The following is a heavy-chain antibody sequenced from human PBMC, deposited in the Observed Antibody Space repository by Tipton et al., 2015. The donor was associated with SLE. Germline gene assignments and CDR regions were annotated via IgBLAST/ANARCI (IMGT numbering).Heavy chain of an antibody. Sequence: TLSLTCTVSGASISSHYWTWIRQSPGKGLEWIGYIHFSGSTNYNLSLKTRVTISVDTSKRHFSLKLTSVTAADTAVCYCARGGGDSVAAFDIWGQGTLVTVSS. V-gene: IGHV4-59*11. CDR3: ARGGGDSVAAFDI. D-gene: IGHD2-21*01. CDR2: IHFSGST. J-gene: IGHJ3*02. CDR1: GASISSHY.